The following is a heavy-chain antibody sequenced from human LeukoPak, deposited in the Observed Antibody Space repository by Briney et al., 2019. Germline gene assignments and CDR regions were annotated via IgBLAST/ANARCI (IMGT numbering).Heavy chain of an antibody. Sequence: SETLSLTCSVSGGSIRNYDWSWIRQPPGKGLEWIGEINHSGSTNYNPSLKSRVTISVDTSKNQFSLKLSSVTAADTAVYYCARVGYSGYDLASDYWGQGTLVTVSS. CDR3: ARVGYSGYDLASDY. J-gene: IGHJ4*02. CDR2: INHSGST. CDR1: GGSIRNYD. D-gene: IGHD5-12*01. V-gene: IGHV4-34*01.